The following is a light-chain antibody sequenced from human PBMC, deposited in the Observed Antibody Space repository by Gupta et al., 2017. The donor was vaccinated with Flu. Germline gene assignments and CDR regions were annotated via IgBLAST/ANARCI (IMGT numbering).Light chain of an antibody. CDR2: GTS. CDR1: QSVSSS. J-gene: IGKJ1*01. V-gene: IGKV3-15*01. Sequence: IVLTQSPATLSVSPGERATLSCRASQSVSSSLAWYQQKPGQAPRLLIYGTSTRATGIPARFSGSGYGTEFTLTISSRQSEDFAVYYCQHYNNWPPWTFGQGTKVEIK. CDR3: QHYNNWPPWT.